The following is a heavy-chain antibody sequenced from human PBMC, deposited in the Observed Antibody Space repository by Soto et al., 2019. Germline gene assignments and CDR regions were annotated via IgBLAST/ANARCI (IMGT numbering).Heavy chain of an antibody. J-gene: IGHJ4*02. Sequence: ASVKVSCKASGYTFTSYGISWVRQAPGQGLEWMGWISAYNGNTNYAQKLQGRVTMTTDTSTSTAYMELRSLRSDDTAVYYGARVAWIQLWPIFDYWGQGTLVTVSS. CDR3: ARVAWIQLWPIFDY. D-gene: IGHD5-18*01. CDR1: GYTFTSYG. CDR2: ISAYNGNT. V-gene: IGHV1-18*01.